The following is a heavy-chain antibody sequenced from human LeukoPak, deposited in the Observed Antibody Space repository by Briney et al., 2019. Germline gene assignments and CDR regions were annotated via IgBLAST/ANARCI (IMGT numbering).Heavy chain of an antibody. Sequence: ASVKVSCKASGGTFSSYAISWVRRAPGQGLEWMGGIIPIFGTANYAQKFQGRVTITADESTSTAYMELSSLRSEDTAVYYCARGVVAARPDYYYYYGMDVWGQGTTVTVSS. CDR1: GGTFSSYA. V-gene: IGHV1-69*13. J-gene: IGHJ6*02. D-gene: IGHD6-6*01. CDR2: IIPIFGTA. CDR3: ARGVVAARPDYYYYYGMDV.